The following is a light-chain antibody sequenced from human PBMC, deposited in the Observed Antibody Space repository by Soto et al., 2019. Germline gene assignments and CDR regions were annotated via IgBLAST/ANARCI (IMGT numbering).Light chain of an antibody. CDR3: QPYTGPPTT. CDR1: QSVSSY. J-gene: IGKJ5*01. Sequence: EIVLTQSPATLSLSPGERATLSCRASQSVSSYLAWYQQKPGQAPRLLIYDASNRATRIPARFSGSGSGTDFTLTISSLEPEDSAVYFCQPYTGPPTTFGQGARLEI. V-gene: IGKV3-11*01. CDR2: DAS.